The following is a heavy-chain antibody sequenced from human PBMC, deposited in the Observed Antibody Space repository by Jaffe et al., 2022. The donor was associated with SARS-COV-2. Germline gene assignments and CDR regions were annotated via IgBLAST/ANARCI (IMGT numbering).Heavy chain of an antibody. CDR3: AKDGVGRDDYFYYFDY. J-gene: IGHJ4*02. V-gene: IGHV3-23*01. CDR2: ISGSGVTT. Sequence: EVQLLESGGDLVQPGGSLRLSCAASGFTFSSYPMNWVRQAPGKGLEWVSAISGSGVTTYYADSVKGRFTISRDNSKNTLYLQLNSLRAEDTAVYYCAKDGVGRDDYFYYFDYWGQGTPVTVSS. D-gene: IGHD4-17*01. CDR1: GFTFSSYP.